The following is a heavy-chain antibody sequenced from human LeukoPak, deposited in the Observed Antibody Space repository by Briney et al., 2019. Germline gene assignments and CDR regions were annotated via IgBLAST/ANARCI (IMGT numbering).Heavy chain of an antibody. Sequence: SETLSLTCTVSGYSISSGYYWGWIRQPPGKGLEWIGSIYHSGSTYYNPSLKSRVTISVDTSKNQFSLKLSSVTAADTAVYYCARARVRGYYDLGSFDYWGQGTLVTVSS. J-gene: IGHJ4*02. D-gene: IGHD3/OR15-3a*01. CDR1: GYSISSGYY. V-gene: IGHV4-38-2*02. CDR2: IYHSGST. CDR3: ARARVRGYYDLGSFDY.